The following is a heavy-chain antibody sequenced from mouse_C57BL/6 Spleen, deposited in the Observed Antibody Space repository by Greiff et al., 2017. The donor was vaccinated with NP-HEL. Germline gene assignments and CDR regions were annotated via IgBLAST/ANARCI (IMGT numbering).Heavy chain of an antibody. CDR1: GYTFTDYN. V-gene: IGHV1-18*01. J-gene: IGHJ1*03. CDR3: ARTLYYGSSYNWYFDV. D-gene: IGHD1-1*01. CDR2: INPNNGGT. Sequence: EVQLQQSGPELVKPGASVKIPCKASGYTFTDYNMDWVKQSHGKSLEWIGDINPNNGGTIYNQKFKGKATLTVDQSSSTAYMALRSLTSEDTAVYYCARTLYYGSSYNWYFDVWGTGTTVTVSS.